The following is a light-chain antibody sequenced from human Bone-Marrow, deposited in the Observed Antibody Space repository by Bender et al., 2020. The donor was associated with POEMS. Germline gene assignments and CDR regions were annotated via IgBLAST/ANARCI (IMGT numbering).Light chain of an antibody. CDR2: DDT. V-gene: IGLV3-21*02. CDR3: QVWDSSSDHWV. Sequence: SYVLTQPPSVSVAPGQTARMTCGGNNIGSISVNWYQQRPGQAPVLVLYDDTDRPTGIPERFSGSNSGNTATLTISRVEAGDEADYYCQVWDSSSDHWVFGGGTKLTVL. CDR1: NIGSIS. J-gene: IGLJ3*02.